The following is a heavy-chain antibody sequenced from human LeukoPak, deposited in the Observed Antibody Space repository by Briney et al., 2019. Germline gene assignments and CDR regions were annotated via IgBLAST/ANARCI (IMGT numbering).Heavy chain of an antibody. V-gene: IGHV4-39*07. Sequence: SETLSLTCTVSGGSISSSRYYWGWIRQPPGKGLEWIGSIYYSGNTYYNPSLKSRVTISFDTSKNQFSLKLSSVAAADTAVYYCARGRLLRFLEWLPFDYWGQGTLVTVSS. D-gene: IGHD3-3*01. J-gene: IGHJ4*02. CDR3: ARGRLLRFLEWLPFDY. CDR1: GGSISSSRYY. CDR2: IYYSGNT.